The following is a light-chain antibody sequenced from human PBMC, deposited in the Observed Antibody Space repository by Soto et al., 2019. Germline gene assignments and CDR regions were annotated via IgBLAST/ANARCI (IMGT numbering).Light chain of an antibody. CDR3: LQLYNFSWT. Sequence: AIQLTQSPSSMSASVGDRVTISCRASQGIGNDLAWYQQKPGKAPRLLIFAASNLQSGVTSSFSGSRSGTDFPLTIRRLQPEDCSAYYCLQLYNFSWTFGQGTKVDIK. J-gene: IGKJ1*01. CDR1: QGIGND. CDR2: AAS. V-gene: IGKV1-6*01.